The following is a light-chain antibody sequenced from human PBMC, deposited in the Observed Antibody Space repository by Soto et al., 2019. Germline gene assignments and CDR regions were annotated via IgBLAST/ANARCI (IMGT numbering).Light chain of an antibody. J-gene: IGLJ2*01. CDR3: SSYTTRSTVV. CDR2: KVT. Sequence: QSVLTQPASVSGSPGQSITISCTGTSSDVGAYNYVSWYQHLPGKAPKLMLFKVTNRPSGVSTRFSGSQSGNTASLTISGLQAEDEADYYCSSYTTRSTVVFGGGTKVTVL. CDR1: SSDVGAYNY. V-gene: IGLV2-14*01.